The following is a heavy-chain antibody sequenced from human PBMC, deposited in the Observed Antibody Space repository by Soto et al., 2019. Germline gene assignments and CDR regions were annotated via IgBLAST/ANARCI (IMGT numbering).Heavy chain of an antibody. CDR3: ATGGSAGVFDN. V-gene: IGHV1-24*01. CDR1: GYSLNELS. D-gene: IGHD3-10*01. Sequence: QVHLVQSGAEVKKPGASVKVSCKVSGYSLNELSIHWVRQAPGKGLEWMGGFDPEDGEIVYAQKYQGRVSMTEDTSTDPANTDLSTLKSEDTAGYYCATGGSAGVFDNWGQGTLVTVS. J-gene: IGHJ4*02. CDR2: FDPEDGEI.